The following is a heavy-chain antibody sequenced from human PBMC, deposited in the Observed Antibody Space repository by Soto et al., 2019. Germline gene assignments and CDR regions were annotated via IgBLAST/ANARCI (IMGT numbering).Heavy chain of an antibody. V-gene: IGHV1-46*01. CDR2: INPSDGGT. J-gene: IGHJ5*02. Sequence: GSVKVYFKASGYPFTSYYIHLVRQAPGQGLEWMGIINPSDGGTRYAQKLQGRVTMTRDTSTSTIYMEVTSLKSEDTAVYYCTREGNRKPFDPWGQGTMVTVSS. CDR3: TREGNRKPFDP. CDR1: GYPFTSYY.